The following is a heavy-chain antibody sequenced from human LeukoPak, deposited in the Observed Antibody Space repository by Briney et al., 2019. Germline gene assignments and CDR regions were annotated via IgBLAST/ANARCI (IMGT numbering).Heavy chain of an antibody. CDR3: AGVAGFYWNSDSFDY. Sequence: ASVKVSCKASGYTFTTSGISWVRQAPGQGLEWLGWISAYNGQTNYAQKVQGRVTMTTDTSTKTAYMELRSPGSDDTAVYYCAGVAGFYWNSDSFDYWGQGTQVTVSS. V-gene: IGHV1-18*01. CDR2: ISAYNGQT. J-gene: IGHJ4*02. CDR1: GYTFTTSG. D-gene: IGHD1-7*01.